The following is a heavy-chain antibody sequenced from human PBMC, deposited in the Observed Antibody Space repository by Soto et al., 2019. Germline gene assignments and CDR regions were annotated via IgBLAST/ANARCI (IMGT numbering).Heavy chain of an antibody. J-gene: IGHJ4*02. Sequence: EVQLVETGGGLIQPGGSLRLSCAASGFTVSSNHMNWVRQAPGKGPEWVSVFYSGGGIYYADTVKGRFTISRDTSKNTLFLQMNSLRVEDTAMYYCVRDLGSRIDYWGQGTLVTVSS. D-gene: IGHD6-19*01. CDR2: FYSGGGI. CDR1: GFTVSSNH. CDR3: VRDLGSRIDY. V-gene: IGHV3-53*02.